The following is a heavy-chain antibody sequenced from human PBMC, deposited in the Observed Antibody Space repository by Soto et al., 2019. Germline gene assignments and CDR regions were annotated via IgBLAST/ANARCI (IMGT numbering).Heavy chain of an antibody. V-gene: IGHV3-23*01. Sequence: GGSLRLSCAASGFTFSSYAMSWVRQAPGKGLEWVSAISGSGGSTYYADSGKGRFTISRDNSKNTLYLQMNSLRAEDTAVYYCAKDSVEAVTIFGVVIDEEGWFDPWGQGTLVTVSS. CDR1: GFTFSSYA. J-gene: IGHJ5*02. D-gene: IGHD3-3*01. CDR2: ISGSGGST. CDR3: AKDSVEAVTIFGVVIDEEGWFDP.